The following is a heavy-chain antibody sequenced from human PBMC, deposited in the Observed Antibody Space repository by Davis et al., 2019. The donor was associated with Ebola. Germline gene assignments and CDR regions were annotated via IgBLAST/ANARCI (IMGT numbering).Heavy chain of an antibody. Sequence: GESLKISCAASGFIFRSYSMNWVRQAPGKGLEWVSYISSSSSTIHYADSVKGRFTISRDNAKNSLYLQMNSLRDEDTAVYYCARRTGMDVWGQGTTVTVSS. CDR3: ARRTGMDV. V-gene: IGHV3-48*02. CDR1: GFIFRSYS. D-gene: IGHD1-1*01. CDR2: ISSSSSTI. J-gene: IGHJ6*02.